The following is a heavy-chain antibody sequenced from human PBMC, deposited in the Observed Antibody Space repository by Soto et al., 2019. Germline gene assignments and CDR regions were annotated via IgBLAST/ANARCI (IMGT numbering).Heavy chain of an antibody. CDR1: EFTFSSYA. D-gene: IGHD3-3*01. CDR3: AKDPYYDFWSGYPAYYYGMDV. Sequence: PGGSLRLSCAASEFTFSSYAMSWVRQAPGKGLEGVSAISGSGGSTYYADSVKGRFTISRDNSKNTLYLQMNSLRAEDTAVYYCAKDPYYDFWSGYPAYYYGMDVWGQGTTVTVSS. CDR2: ISGSGGST. J-gene: IGHJ6*02. V-gene: IGHV3-23*01.